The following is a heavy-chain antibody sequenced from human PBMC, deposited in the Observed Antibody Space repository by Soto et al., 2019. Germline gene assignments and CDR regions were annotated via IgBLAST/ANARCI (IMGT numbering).Heavy chain of an antibody. D-gene: IGHD3-3*01. V-gene: IGHV4-34*01. Sequence: ASETLSLTCAVYGGSFSGYYWSWIRQPPGKGLEWIGEINHSGSTNYNPSLKSRVTISVDTSKNQFSLKLSSVTAADTAVYYCARVSLARFLEWRPYYYYYYGMDVWGQGTTVTVSS. CDR1: GGSFSGYY. CDR3: ARVSLARFLEWRPYYYYYYGMDV. J-gene: IGHJ6*02. CDR2: INHSGST.